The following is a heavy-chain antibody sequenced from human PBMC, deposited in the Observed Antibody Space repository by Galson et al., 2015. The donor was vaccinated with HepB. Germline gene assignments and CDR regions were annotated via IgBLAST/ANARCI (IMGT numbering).Heavy chain of an antibody. Sequence: SVKVSCKASGGTFSSDAISWVRQSPEQGLQWMGVIIPIYDTTMYAQKFQGRITLSADTSTNTVYMEMTSSRSDDTAVYYCARDGFSGTPGGISVLLFDYWGQGTLVTVSS. V-gene: IGHV1-69*06. CDR2: IIPIYDTT. CDR3: ARDGFSGTPGGISVLLFDY. D-gene: IGHD3-10*01. J-gene: IGHJ4*02. CDR1: GGTFSSDA.